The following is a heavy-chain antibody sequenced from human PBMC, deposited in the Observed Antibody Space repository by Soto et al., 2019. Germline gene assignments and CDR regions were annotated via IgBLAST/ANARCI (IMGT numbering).Heavy chain of an antibody. D-gene: IGHD6-13*01. CDR3: ARDRAAAGTGVWFDP. CDR1: GGSISSSNW. Sequence: QVLLQESGPGLVKPSGTMSLTCAVPGGSISSSNWWSWVRQPPGKGLEWIGEIYHSGSTNYKPSLKSRVTISVDKSKNQFSLKLSSVTAADTAVYYCARDRAAAGTGVWFDPCRQGTLVTVSS. J-gene: IGHJ5*02. CDR2: IYHSGST. V-gene: IGHV4-4*02.